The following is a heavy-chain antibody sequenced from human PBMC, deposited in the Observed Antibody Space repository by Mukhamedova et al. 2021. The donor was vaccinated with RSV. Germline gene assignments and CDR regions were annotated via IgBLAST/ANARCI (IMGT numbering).Heavy chain of an antibody. CDR1: LTELS. V-gene: IGHV1-24*01. Sequence: LTELSIQWVRQAPGKGLEWMGGFDADRREILNTQKFQGRLTMTDDTSTETAYMELRDLTSEDTATYYCTTVGIVGPDYWGQGTLV. CDR3: TTVGIVGPDY. J-gene: IGHJ4*02. D-gene: IGHD2-21*01. CDR2: FDADRREI.